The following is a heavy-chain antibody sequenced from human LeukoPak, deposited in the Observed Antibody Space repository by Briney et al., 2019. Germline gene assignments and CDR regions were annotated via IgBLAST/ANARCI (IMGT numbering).Heavy chain of an antibody. Sequence: GRSLGLSCAASGFTFSSYGMYWVRQAPGKGLEWVAIISYDGSNKYYGDSVKGRFTISRDNSKNTLYLQMNSLRAEDTAVYYCAKDPQKTISRNNWFDPWGQGTLVTVSS. CDR2: ISYDGSNK. CDR3: AKDPQKTISRNNWFDP. D-gene: IGHD2/OR15-2a*01. CDR1: GFTFSSYG. V-gene: IGHV3-30*18. J-gene: IGHJ5*02.